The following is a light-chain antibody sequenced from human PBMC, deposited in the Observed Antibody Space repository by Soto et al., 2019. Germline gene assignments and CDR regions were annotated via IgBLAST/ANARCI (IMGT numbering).Light chain of an antibody. J-gene: IGLJ2*01. Sequence: SYELTQPLSVSVALGQTARITCGGNNIGSKNVHWYQQKPGQAPVLVIYRDSNRPSGIPERFSGSNSGNTATLTISRAQAGDEADYYWQVWDSSDVVFGGGTKLTVL. CDR2: RDS. V-gene: IGLV3-9*01. CDR1: NIGSKN. CDR3: QVWDSSDVV.